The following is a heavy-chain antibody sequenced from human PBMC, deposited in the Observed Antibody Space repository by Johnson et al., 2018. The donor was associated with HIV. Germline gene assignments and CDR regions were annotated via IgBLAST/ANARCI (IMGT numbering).Heavy chain of an antibody. CDR1: GFTVSSNY. Sequence: LVESGGGLVQPGGSLRLSCAASGFTVSSNYMSWVRQAPGKGLDWVAVISYDGSNKYYADSVKGRFTISRDNSKNTLYLQMNSLRAEDTAVYYCARDRVITFGGVIGRGAFDIWGQGTMVTVSS. V-gene: IGHV3-30-3*01. CDR3: ARDRVITFGGVIGRGAFDI. CDR2: ISYDGSNK. D-gene: IGHD3-16*02. J-gene: IGHJ3*02.